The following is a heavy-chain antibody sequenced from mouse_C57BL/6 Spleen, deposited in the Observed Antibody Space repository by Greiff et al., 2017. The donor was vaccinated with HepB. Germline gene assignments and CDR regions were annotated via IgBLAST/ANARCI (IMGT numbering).Heavy chain of an antibody. CDR2: IDSEDGET. D-gene: IGHD2-5*01. Sequence: EVQPQQSGAELVKPGASVKFFCTASGFNIKDYYMHRVKQRTEQGPEWIGRIDSEDGETKYAPKFQGKATITADTSSNTAYLQLSSLTAEDPAVYYCASSNYEFAYWGQGTLVTVSA. V-gene: IGHV14-2*01. J-gene: IGHJ3*01. CDR1: GFNIKDYY. CDR3: ASSNYEFAY.